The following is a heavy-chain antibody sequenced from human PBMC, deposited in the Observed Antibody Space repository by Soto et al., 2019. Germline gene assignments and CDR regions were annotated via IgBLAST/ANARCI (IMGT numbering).Heavy chain of an antibody. D-gene: IGHD3-10*01. CDR1: GGSISSGGYY. CDR2: IYYSGST. Sequence: PSETLSLTCTVSGGSISSGGYYWSWIRQHPGKGLEWIGYIYYSGSTYYNPSLKSRVTISVDTSKNQFSLKLSSVTAADTAVYYCAIDLRFRGLYGMDVWGQGTTVTVSS. V-gene: IGHV4-31*03. CDR3: AIDLRFRGLYGMDV. J-gene: IGHJ6*02.